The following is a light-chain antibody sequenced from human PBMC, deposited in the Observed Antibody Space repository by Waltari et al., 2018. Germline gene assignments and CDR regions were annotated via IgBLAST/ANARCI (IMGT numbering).Light chain of an antibody. CDR3: QQSRSFPLT. Sequence: EIVLTQSPATLSLSPGERATLSCRASQSVSSYLAWYQQKPGQAPRLLIYDASNRATGIPARFSGSGSGTHFTLIINSLEAEDAATYYCQQSRSFPLTFGGGTKVEIK. J-gene: IGKJ4*01. CDR2: DAS. V-gene: IGKV3-11*01. CDR1: QSVSSY.